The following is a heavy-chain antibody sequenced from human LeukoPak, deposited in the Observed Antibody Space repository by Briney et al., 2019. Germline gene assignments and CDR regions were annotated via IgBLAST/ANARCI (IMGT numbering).Heavy chain of an antibody. Sequence: ASVKVSCKASGYTFTGYYMHWVRQAPGQGLEWMGWINPNSGGTNYAQKFQGRVTMTRDTSISTAYMELSRLRSDDTAVYYCARVSNPLDYYYYMDVWGKGTTVTVSS. J-gene: IGHJ6*03. CDR3: ARVSNPLDYYYYMDV. D-gene: IGHD2/OR15-2a*01. V-gene: IGHV1-2*02. CDR2: INPNSGGT. CDR1: GYTFTGYY.